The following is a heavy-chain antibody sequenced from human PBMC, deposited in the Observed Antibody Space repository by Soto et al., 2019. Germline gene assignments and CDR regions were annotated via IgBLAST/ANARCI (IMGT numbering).Heavy chain of an antibody. CDR2: IYSGGST. D-gene: IGHD2-2*01. CDR3: ARDSRNRNFFDY. V-gene: IGHV3-53*01. CDR1: GFTVSSDY. J-gene: IGHJ4*02. Sequence: LRLSCAASGFTVSSDYMTWVRQAPGKGLEWVSVIYSGGSTYYADSVKGRFTISRDNSKNTLYLQMNSLRAEDTALYYCARDSRNRNFFDYWGQGTLVTVSS.